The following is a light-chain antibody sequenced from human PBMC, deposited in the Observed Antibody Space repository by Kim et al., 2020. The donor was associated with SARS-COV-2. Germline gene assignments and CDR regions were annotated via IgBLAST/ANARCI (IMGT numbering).Light chain of an antibody. V-gene: IGLV8-61*01. CDR1: SGTVSINNS. Sequence: TVVTQEPSFSVSPGGTVTLSCGLRSGTVSINNSPSWYQQTPGQAPRTLIYSANIRFSGVPDRFSGSILGDKAALTITGAQADDESDYYCVLYMGNGVWVFGGGTQLTVL. CDR3: VLYMGNGVWV. CDR2: SAN. J-gene: IGLJ3*02.